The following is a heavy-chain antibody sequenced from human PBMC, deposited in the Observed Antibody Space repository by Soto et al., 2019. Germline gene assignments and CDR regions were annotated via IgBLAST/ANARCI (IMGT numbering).Heavy chain of an antibody. J-gene: IGHJ4*02. CDR1: GFTFSSYA. CDR3: AKCVCVKQWLVQPTRDY. D-gene: IGHD6-19*01. V-gene: IGHV3-23*01. CDR2: ISGSGGST. Sequence: GGSLRLSCAASGFTFSSYAMSWVRQAPGKGLEWVSAISGSGGSTYYADSVKGRFTISRDNSKNTLYLQMNSLRAEDTAVYYCAKCVCVKQWLVQPTRDYWGQGTLVTVSS.